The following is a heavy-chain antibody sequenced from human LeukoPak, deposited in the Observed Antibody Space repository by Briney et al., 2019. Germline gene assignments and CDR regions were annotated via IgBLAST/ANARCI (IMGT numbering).Heavy chain of an antibody. V-gene: IGHV1-46*01. D-gene: IGHD6-19*01. J-gene: IGHJ3*02. Sequence: GASVKASCKASGCTFTSYYMHWVRQAPGQGLEWMGIINPSGGSTSYAQKFQGRVTMTRDTSTSTVYMELSSLRSEDTAVYYCARGYSSGPAFDIWGQGTMVTVSS. CDR3: ARGYSSGPAFDI. CDR1: GCTFTSYY. CDR2: INPSGGST.